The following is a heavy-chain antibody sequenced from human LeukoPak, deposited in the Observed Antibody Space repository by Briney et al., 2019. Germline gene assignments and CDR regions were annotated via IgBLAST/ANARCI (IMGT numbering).Heavy chain of an antibody. Sequence: GESLKISCKGSGYSFTSYWIGWVRQMPGKGLEWMGIIYPGHSDTRYSPSFQGQVTISADKSISTAYLQWSSLKASDTAMYYCARTTYYDILTGYYYYGMDVWGQGTTVTVSS. CDR2: IYPGHSDT. CDR1: GYSFTSYW. D-gene: IGHD3-9*01. J-gene: IGHJ6*02. V-gene: IGHV5-51*01. CDR3: ARTTYYDILTGYYYYGMDV.